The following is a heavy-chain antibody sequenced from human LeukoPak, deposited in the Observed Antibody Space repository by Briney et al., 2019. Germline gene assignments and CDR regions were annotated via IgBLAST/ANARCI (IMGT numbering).Heavy chain of an antibody. CDR2: TNPNSGGT. Sequence: GASVKVSCKASGYTFTGYYMHWVRQAPGQGLEWMGWTNPNSGGTNYAQKFQGRVTMTRDTSISTAYMELRRLRYDDTAVHYCARGLRAGALDIWGQGTMVTVSS. CDR1: GYTFTGYY. J-gene: IGHJ3*02. D-gene: IGHD2-2*01. CDR3: ARGLRAGALDI. V-gene: IGHV1-2*02.